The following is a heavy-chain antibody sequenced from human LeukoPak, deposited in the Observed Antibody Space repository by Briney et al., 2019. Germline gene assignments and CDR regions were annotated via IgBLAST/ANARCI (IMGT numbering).Heavy chain of an antibody. CDR1: GGSISSSSYY. D-gene: IGHD2-2*02. J-gene: IGHJ4*02. Sequence: SETLSLTCTVSGGSISSSSYYWGWIRQPPGQGLEWIGSIYYSGSTYYNPSLKSRVTISVDTSKNQFSLKLSSVTAADTAVYYCARHKPAAIRRYFDYWGQGTLVTVSS. CDR2: IYYSGST. V-gene: IGHV4-39*01. CDR3: ARHKPAAIRRYFDY.